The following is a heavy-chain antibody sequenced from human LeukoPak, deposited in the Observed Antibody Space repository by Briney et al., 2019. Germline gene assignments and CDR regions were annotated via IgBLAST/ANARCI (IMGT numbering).Heavy chain of an antibody. D-gene: IGHD6-19*01. J-gene: IGHJ3*02. CDR3: ARQFQAGSGWSHYGDAFDI. V-gene: IGHV1-2*02. Sequence: GASVKVSCKASGYIFIDYYMYWVRQAPGQGLEWMGWINPNSGGTNYAQKFQGRVTMTRDTSIRTAYMELSRLRSDDTAVYYCARQFQAGSGWSHYGDAFDIWGQGTMVTVSS. CDR1: GYIFIDYY. CDR2: INPNSGGT.